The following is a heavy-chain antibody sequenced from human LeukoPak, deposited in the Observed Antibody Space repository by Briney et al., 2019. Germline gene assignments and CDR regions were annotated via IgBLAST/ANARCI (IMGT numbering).Heavy chain of an antibody. V-gene: IGHV4-34*01. D-gene: IGHD3-10*01. J-gene: IGHJ5*02. Sequence: SETLSLTCAVYGGSFSGYFWSWIRQPPGKGLEWIGDINHNGGTNYNPSLKSRVTISVGTSKSQFSLKLSSVTAADTAVYYCAREAHYGSFDPWGQGTLVTVSS. CDR3: AREAHYGSFDP. CDR2: INHNGGT. CDR1: GGSFSGYF.